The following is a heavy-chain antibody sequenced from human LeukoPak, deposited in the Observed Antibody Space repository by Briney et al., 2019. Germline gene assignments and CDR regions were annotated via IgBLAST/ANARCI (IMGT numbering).Heavy chain of an antibody. D-gene: IGHD3-10*01. CDR2: IRYDGSNK. CDR3: AKRMVRGVDAFDI. J-gene: IGHJ3*02. Sequence: GSLRLSCAASGFTFSSYGMHWVRQAPGKGLEGVAFIRYDGSNKYYADSVKGRFTISRDNSKNTLYLQMNSLRAEDTAVYYCAKRMVRGVDAFDIWGQGTMVTVSS. V-gene: IGHV3-30*02. CDR1: GFTFSSYG.